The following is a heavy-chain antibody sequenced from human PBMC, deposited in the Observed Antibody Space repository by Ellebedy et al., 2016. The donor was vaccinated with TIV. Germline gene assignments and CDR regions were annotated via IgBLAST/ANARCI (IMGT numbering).Heavy chain of an antibody. V-gene: IGHV3-7*01. D-gene: IGHD3-10*01. CDR3: VRVTLVRGVSYYFDY. Sequence: GESLKISCAASGFTFRTYWMSWVRQAPGKSLEWVANIRQDGGERYYVDSVKGRFTISRDNAKNSLFLQMNSLRAEDTAVYYCVRVTLVRGVSYYFDYWGQGTLVTVSS. CDR1: GFTFRTYW. CDR2: IRQDGGER. J-gene: IGHJ4*02.